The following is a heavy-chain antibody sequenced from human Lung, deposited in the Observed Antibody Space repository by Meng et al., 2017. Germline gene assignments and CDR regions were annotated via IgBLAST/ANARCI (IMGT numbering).Heavy chain of an antibody. V-gene: IGHV4-34*01. Sequence: VPLQQWAAGLLTPSETLSLTCVVSGGSFSDYYWSWFRQPPGKGLEWIGEINNSGSTNYNPSLESRATISVDTSQNNLSLKLSSVTAADSAVYYCARGPTTMAHDFDYWGQGTLVTVSS. CDR3: ARGPTTMAHDFDY. J-gene: IGHJ4*02. CDR2: INNSGST. D-gene: IGHD4-11*01. CDR1: GGSFSDYY.